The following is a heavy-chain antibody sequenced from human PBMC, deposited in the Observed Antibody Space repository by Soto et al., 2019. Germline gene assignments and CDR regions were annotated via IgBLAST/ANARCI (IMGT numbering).Heavy chain of an antibody. CDR3: ARDSPSYGSGSEYYFDY. CDR1: GYTFTSYL. D-gene: IGHD3-10*01. CDR2: INPSGGST. J-gene: IGHJ4*02. V-gene: IGHV1-46*01. Sequence: ASVKVSCKASGYTFTSYLMHWVRLATGQGLEWMGIINPSGGSTSYAQKFQGRVTMTRDTSTSTVYMELSSLRSEDTAVYYCARDSPSYGSGSEYYFDYWGQGTLVTVSS.